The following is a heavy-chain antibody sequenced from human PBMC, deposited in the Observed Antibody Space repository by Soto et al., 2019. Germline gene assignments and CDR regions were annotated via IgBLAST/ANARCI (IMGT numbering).Heavy chain of an antibody. J-gene: IGHJ6*01. Sequence: QVQLVQSGAEVKKPGSSVKVSCKASGGTFSSYAISWVRQAPGLGLEWMGGIIPISETTNYAQMFPGRVTITADESKSTAYMELSRLRSEATAVYCCARSHGSSASLEIYYYYYYGMDVWGQGTTVTVSS. D-gene: IGHD2-2*01. CDR1: GGTFSSYA. CDR3: ARSHGSSASLEIYYYYYYGMDV. V-gene: IGHV1-69*01. CDR2: IIPISETT.